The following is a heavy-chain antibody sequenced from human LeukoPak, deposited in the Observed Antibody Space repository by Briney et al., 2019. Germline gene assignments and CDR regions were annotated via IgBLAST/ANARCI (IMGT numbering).Heavy chain of an antibody. Sequence: SVKVSCKASGGTFSSYAISWVRLAPGHGLEWMGRIIPILGIANYAQKFQGRVTITADKSTSTAYMELSSLRSEDTAVYYCASGGYCGGDCYSIHYWGQGTLVTVSS. D-gene: IGHD2-21*02. CDR2: IIPILGIA. V-gene: IGHV1-69*04. CDR1: GGTFSSYA. J-gene: IGHJ4*02. CDR3: ASGGYCGGDCYSIHY.